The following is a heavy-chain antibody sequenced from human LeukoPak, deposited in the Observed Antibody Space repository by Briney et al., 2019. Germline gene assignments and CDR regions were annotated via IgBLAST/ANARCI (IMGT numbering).Heavy chain of an antibody. J-gene: IGHJ3*02. CDR3: ARGYHFWAFDI. D-gene: IGHD2/OR15-2a*01. CDR1: GYTFTGYY. Sequence: ASVKVSCKASGYTFTGYYMHWVRQATGQGLEWMGWMNPNSGNTGYAQKFQGRVTMTRNTSISTAYMELSSLRSEDTAVYYCARGYHFWAFDIWGQGTMVTVSS. V-gene: IGHV1-8*02. CDR2: MNPNSGNT.